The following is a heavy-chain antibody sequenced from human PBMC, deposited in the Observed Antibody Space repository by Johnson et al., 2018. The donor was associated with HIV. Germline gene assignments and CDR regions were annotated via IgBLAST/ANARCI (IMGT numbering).Heavy chain of an antibody. CDR1: GFSFSDYY. V-gene: IGHV3-66*01. J-gene: IGHJ3*02. D-gene: IGHD2-15*01. CDR2: IYSGDNT. CDR3: AGGRIGAFDI. Sequence: VQLVESGGGVVQPGGSLRLSCAASGFSFSDYYMSWVRQAPGKGLEWVSVIYSGDNTLYADSVKGRFIVSRDNSKNTLYLQMNSLRAEDTALYYCAGGRIGAFDIWGQGTMVTVSS.